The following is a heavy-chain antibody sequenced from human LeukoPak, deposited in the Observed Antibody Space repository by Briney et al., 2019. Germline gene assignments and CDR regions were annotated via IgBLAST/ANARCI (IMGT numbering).Heavy chain of an antibody. J-gene: IGHJ4*02. D-gene: IGHD1-1*01. CDR2: IDPDDSET. CDR1: GYSFNTYW. Sequence: KAGESLKISCKGSGYSFNTYWIGWVRQMPGKGLEWMGIIDPDDSETRYSPSFQGQVTLSADRSINTAYLQWSSLKASDSGMYYCARKVQDWYFDYWGQGTLVTASS. V-gene: IGHV5-51*01. CDR3: ARKVQDWYFDY.